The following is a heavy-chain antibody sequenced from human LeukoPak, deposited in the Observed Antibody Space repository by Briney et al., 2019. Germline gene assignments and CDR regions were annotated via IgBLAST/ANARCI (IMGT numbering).Heavy chain of an antibody. CDR2: ISAYNGNT. V-gene: IGHV1-18*01. Sequence: ASVKVSCKASGYTFTSYGISWVRQAPGQGLEWMGWISAYNGNTNYAQKLQGRVTMTTDTSTSTAYMELRSLRSDDTAVYYCARKKGSLVDYYDISGYWGYGGQEPLVTVSS. D-gene: IGHD3-22*01. CDR1: GYTFTSYG. J-gene: IGHJ4*02. CDR3: ARKKGSLVDYYDISGYWGY.